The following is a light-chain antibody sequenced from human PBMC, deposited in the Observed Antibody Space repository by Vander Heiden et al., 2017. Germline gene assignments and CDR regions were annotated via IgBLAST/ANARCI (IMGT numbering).Light chain of an antibody. V-gene: IGKV1-33*01. Sequence: IQMIQSPSSLSASVGDRVTITCQASQDISNYLNWYQQKPGKAPKLLIYDASNLETGVPSRFSGSGSGTDFTFTISSLQPEDIATYYCQQYDNLPLTFGHGTKVDIK. CDR1: QDISNY. CDR2: DAS. CDR3: QQYDNLPLT. J-gene: IGKJ3*01.